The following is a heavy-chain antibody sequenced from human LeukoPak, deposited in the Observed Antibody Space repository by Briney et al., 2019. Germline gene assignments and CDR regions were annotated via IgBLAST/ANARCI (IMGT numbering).Heavy chain of an antibody. CDR3: ARDTARITIFGVAKYMDV. J-gene: IGHJ6*03. V-gene: IGHV1-2*02. CDR2: INPNSGDT. Sequence: GASVKVSCKASGYTFIDYYMHWVRQAPGQGLEGMGWINPNSGDTKYAQKFQGRVTMTRDTSISTAYLELSRLRSDDTAVYYCARDTARITIFGVAKYMDVWGKGTTVTVSS. CDR1: GYTFIDYY. D-gene: IGHD3-3*01.